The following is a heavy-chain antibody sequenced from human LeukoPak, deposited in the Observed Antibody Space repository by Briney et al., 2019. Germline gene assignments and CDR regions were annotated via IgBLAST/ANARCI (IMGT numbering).Heavy chain of an antibody. Sequence: PGGSLRLSCAASGFTFSTYAMTWVRQAPGKGLEWVSGIRGSGGSTYYADSVKGRFTISRDNSKNTLYLQMNSLRAEDTAVYYCATLGGDYWGQGTLVTVSS. J-gene: IGHJ4*02. V-gene: IGHV3-23*01. CDR3: ATLGGDY. CDR1: GFTFSTYA. D-gene: IGHD7-27*01. CDR2: IRGSGGST.